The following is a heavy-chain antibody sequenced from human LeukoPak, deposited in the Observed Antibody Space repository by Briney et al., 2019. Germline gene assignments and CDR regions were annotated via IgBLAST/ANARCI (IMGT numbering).Heavy chain of an antibody. CDR1: GYTFTSYG. CDR3: AREVLRFLEWVCVDV. V-gene: IGHV1-18*01. D-gene: IGHD3-3*01. Sequence: ASVKVSCKASGYTFTSYGISWVRQAPGQGLEWMGWISAYNGNTNYAQKLQGRVTMTTDTSTSTAYMELSSLRSEDTAVYYCAREVLRFLEWVCVDVWGKGTTVTVSS. CDR2: ISAYNGNT. J-gene: IGHJ6*04.